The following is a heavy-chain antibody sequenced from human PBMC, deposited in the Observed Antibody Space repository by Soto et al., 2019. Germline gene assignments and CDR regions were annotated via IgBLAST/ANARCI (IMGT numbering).Heavy chain of an antibody. J-gene: IGHJ4*02. V-gene: IGHV2-5*01. D-gene: IGHD3-22*01. CDR2: IYWNDDK. CDR3: AHLLIYYYDSSGYYIDY. CDR1: GFSLSTSGVG. Sequence: QITLKESGPTLVKPTQTLTLTCTFSGFSLSTSGVGVGWIRQPPGKALEWLALIYWNDDKRYSPSLKRRLTITKDTSKNQVVLTMTNMDPVDTATYYCAHLLIYYYDSSGYYIDYWGQGTLVTVSS.